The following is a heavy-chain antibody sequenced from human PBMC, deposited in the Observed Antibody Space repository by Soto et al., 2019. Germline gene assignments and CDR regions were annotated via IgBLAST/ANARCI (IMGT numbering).Heavy chain of an antibody. Sequence: SQTPSLTCVISGDSVSSNSASWNWIRHSPSRGLEWLGRTYYRSKWYSDYGVSVKSRITINPDTSKNQFSLRLNSVTPEDTAVYYCARGTEWRRSSYSYGMDVWGQGTTVTVSS. J-gene: IGHJ6*02. CDR3: ARGTEWRRSSYSYGMDV. CDR1: GDSVSSNSAS. V-gene: IGHV6-1*01. D-gene: IGHD5-12*01. CDR2: TYYRSKWYS.